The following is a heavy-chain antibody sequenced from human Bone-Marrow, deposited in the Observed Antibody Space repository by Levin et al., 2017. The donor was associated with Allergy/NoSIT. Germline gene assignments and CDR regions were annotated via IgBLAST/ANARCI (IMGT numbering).Heavy chain of an antibody. CDR1: GGSFSGSY. J-gene: IGHJ6*03. V-gene: IGHV4-34*01. CDR3: ARAATGRDISVVLGASYYMDV. Sequence: SQTLSLTCAVYGGSFSGSYWSWIRQPPGKGLEWIGEINRSGSTNHNPSLKSRVTISIDTSKNQFSLKLSSVTGAETAVYYCARAATGRDISVVLGASYYMDVWGKGTAVTVSS. CDR2: INRSGST. D-gene: IGHD6-25*01.